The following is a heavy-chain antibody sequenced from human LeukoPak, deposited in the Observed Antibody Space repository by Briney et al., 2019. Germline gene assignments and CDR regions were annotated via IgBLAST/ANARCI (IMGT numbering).Heavy chain of an antibody. J-gene: IGHJ6*02. CDR1: GYTFTSYY. Sequence: ASVKVSCKASGYTFTSYYIHWVRQPPGQGLEWMGVINPSGGRTTYAQKFQGRVTMTRDTSTSTVYMELSSLRSDDTAVYYCAGVNSYGYYYYYGMGVWGQGTTVTVSS. CDR3: AGVNSYGYYYYYGMGV. V-gene: IGHV1-46*01. CDR2: INPSGGRT. D-gene: IGHD5-18*01.